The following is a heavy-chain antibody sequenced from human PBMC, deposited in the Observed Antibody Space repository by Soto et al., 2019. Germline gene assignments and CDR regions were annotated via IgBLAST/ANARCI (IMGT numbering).Heavy chain of an antibody. J-gene: IGHJ4*02. CDR1: GYTFTSYG. D-gene: IGHD2-2*01. Sequence: ASVTVSCKASGYTFTSYGIIWVRQAPGQGLEWMGWISAYNGNTNYAQKLQGRVTMTTDTSTSTAYMELRSLRSDDTAVYYCARPSIVVVPAARDSNYFDYWGQGTLVTVSS. CDR3: ARPSIVVVPAARDSNYFDY. CDR2: ISAYNGNT. V-gene: IGHV1-18*01.